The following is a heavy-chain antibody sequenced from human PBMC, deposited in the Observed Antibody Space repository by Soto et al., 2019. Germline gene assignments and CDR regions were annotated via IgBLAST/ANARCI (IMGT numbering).Heavy chain of an antibody. CDR2: IYVTGAV. CDR3: ARLRIATNNYKWFDP. V-gene: IGHV4-31*03. D-gene: IGHD2-21*01. Sequence: SETLSLTCSVSGASLNSGNYYCVCIRQFPWKGLEWIGHIYVTGAVDYNPSLRDRITISQDTSERQFSLNLRLVTAADTAVYYCARLRIATNNYKWFDPWGQGTLVTVSS. CDR1: GASLNSGNYY. J-gene: IGHJ5*02.